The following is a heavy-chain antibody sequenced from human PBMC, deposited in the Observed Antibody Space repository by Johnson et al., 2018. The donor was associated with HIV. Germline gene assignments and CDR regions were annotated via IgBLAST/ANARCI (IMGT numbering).Heavy chain of an antibody. CDR1: GFTHSAYW. CDR3: ARDSRAFDI. J-gene: IGHJ3*02. Sequence: EVQLVESGGGLVQPGGSLRLSCAASGFTHSAYWMTWVRQAPGKGLEWVSAISDSGSTYYADSVKGRFTISRDNSKNTLYLQMNSLRAEDTAVYYCARDSRAFDIWGQGTMVTVSS. CDR2: ISDSGST. V-gene: IGHV3-23*04.